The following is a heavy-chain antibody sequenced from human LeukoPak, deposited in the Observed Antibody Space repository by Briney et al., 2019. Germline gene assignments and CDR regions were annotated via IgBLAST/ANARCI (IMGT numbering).Heavy chain of an antibody. D-gene: IGHD3-22*01. V-gene: IGHV1-69*13. CDR1: GYTFTSYD. CDR2: IIPIFGTA. J-gene: IGHJ4*02. Sequence: ASVKVSCKASGYTFTSYDINWVRQAPGQGLEWMGGIIPIFGTANYAQKFQGRVTITADESTSTAYMELSSLRSEDTAVYYCAREGENYYDSSGYYYWGQGTLVTVSS. CDR3: AREGENYYDSSGYYY.